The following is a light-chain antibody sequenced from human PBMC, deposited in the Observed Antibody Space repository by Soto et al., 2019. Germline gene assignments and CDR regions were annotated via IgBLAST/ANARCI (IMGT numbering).Light chain of an antibody. CDR1: QSVSSSY. CDR2: DTS. CDR3: HQYSGPPYT. Sequence: EIVLTQSPGTLSLSPGERVTLSCRASQSVSSSYLGWFQQRPGQAPRLLIYDTSNRATGIPDRFSGSGSGTDFTLTISRLEPEDFVVYYCHQYSGPPYTVGQGTKLEIK. V-gene: IGKV3-20*01. J-gene: IGKJ2*01.